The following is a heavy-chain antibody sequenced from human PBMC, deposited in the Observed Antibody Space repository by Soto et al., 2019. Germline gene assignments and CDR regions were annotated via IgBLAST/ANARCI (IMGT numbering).Heavy chain of an antibody. CDR2: ISTYNGDA. J-gene: IGHJ6*02. CDR3: AREGPRPYYAYGMDV. D-gene: IGHD6-6*01. Sequence: QAQLEQSGAEVKKPGASVKVSCKSSGYTFSTSGISWVRQAPGQGLEWMGWISTYNGDANYAQRSQRRVTMTTDTSTSTTFMELRSLRSDDTAAYYCAREGPRPYYAYGMDVWGQGTTVTVSS. CDR1: GYTFSTSG. V-gene: IGHV1-18*01.